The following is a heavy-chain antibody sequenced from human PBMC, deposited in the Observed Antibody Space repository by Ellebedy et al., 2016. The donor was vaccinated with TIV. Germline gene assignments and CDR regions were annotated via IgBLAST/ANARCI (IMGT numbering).Heavy chain of an antibody. CDR1: GFTFSSYA. V-gene: IGHV3-66*01. CDR2: IYSGGST. D-gene: IGHD5-12*01. CDR3: AREQAYSGYDYPLYYYYGMDV. Sequence: GESLKISXAASGFTFSSYAMSWVRQAPGKGLEWVSVIYSGGSTYYADSVKGRFTISRDNSKNTLYLQMNSLRAEDTAVYYCAREQAYSGYDYPLYYYYGMDVWGQGTTVTVSS. J-gene: IGHJ6*02.